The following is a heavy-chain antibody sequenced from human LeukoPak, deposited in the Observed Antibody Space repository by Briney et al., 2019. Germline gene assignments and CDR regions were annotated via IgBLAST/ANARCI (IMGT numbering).Heavy chain of an antibody. CDR2: ISSSSIYI. J-gene: IGHJ4*02. V-gene: IGHV3-21*06. CDR1: GFTFSSYG. D-gene: IGHD3-9*01. Sequence: GGSLRLSCAASGFTFSSYGMTWVRQTPGKGLERVSSISSSSIYIYYADSVKGRFTISRDNAKNSLFLQMNSLRAEDTAVYYCARVDYDILTGYSPYFHYWGQGTLVTVSS. CDR3: ARVDYDILTGYSPYFHY.